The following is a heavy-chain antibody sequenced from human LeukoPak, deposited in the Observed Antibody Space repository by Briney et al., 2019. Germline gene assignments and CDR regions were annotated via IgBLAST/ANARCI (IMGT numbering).Heavy chain of an antibody. J-gene: IGHJ5*02. Sequence: SETLSLTCTVSGGSISSYYSSWIRQPPGKGLGWIGYIYYSASTNYNPSLKSRVTISVDTSKNQFSLKLSSVTAADTAVYYCASTPTIAAAGPNWFDPWGEGTLVTVSS. CDR1: GGSISSYY. V-gene: IGHV4-59*01. D-gene: IGHD6-13*01. CDR3: ASTPTIAAAGPNWFDP. CDR2: IYYSAST.